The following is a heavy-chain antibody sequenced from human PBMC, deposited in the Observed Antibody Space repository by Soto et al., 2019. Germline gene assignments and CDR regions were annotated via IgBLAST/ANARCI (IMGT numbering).Heavy chain of an antibody. CDR1: GFTFSRYW. J-gene: IGHJ4*02. V-gene: IGHV3-7*01. CDR3: SRAGYYGSGTIDS. Sequence: EVQLVESGGGLVQPGGSLRLSCAASGFTFSRYWMSWVRQAPGKGLEWVANIKQDGSEENYVASVKGRFTISRDSAKNSVYLQMNSLRAEDTAMYYCSRAGYYGSGTIDSWGQGTLVPVSS. D-gene: IGHD3-10*01. CDR2: IKQDGSEE.